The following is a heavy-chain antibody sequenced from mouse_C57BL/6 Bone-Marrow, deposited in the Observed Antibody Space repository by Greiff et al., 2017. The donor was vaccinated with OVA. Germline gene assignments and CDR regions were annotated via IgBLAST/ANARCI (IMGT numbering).Heavy chain of an antibody. J-gene: IGHJ1*03. V-gene: IGHV5-4*01. CDR3: ARDPYWYFDV. CDR1: GFTFSSYA. Sequence: EVQRVESGGGLVKPGGSLKLSCAASGFTFSSYAMSWVRQTPEKRLEWVATISDGGSYTYYPDNVKGRFTISRDNAKNNLYLQMSHLKSEDTAMYYCARDPYWYFDVWGTGTTVTVSS. CDR2: ISDGGSYT.